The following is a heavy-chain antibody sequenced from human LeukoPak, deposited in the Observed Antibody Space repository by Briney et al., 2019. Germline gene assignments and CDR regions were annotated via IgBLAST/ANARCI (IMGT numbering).Heavy chain of an antibody. CDR1: GFTFSSYW. CDR3: ARDISDVTMVRGVMGH. V-gene: IGHV3-21*01. D-gene: IGHD3-10*01. J-gene: IGHJ4*02. CDR2: ISSSSSYI. Sequence: GGSLRLSCAASGFTFSSYWMHWVRQAPGKGLEWVSSISSSSSYIYYADSVKGRFTISRDNAKNSLYLQMNSLRAEDTAVYYCARDISDVTMVRGVMGHWGQGTLVTVSS.